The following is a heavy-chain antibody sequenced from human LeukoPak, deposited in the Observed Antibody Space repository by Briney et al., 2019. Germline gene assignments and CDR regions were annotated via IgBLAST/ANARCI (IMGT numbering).Heavy chain of an antibody. CDR1: GFTFSSYA. V-gene: IGHV3-23*01. CDR3: AKDRGAVAGSYYYGMDV. J-gene: IGHJ6*02. Sequence: GGSLRLSCAASGFTFSSYAMSWVRQAPGKGLEWVSAISGGGGSTYYADSVKGRFTISRDNSKNTLYLQMNSLRAEDTAVYYCAKDRGAVAGSYYYGMDVWGQGTTVTVSS. D-gene: IGHD6-19*01. CDR2: ISGGGGST.